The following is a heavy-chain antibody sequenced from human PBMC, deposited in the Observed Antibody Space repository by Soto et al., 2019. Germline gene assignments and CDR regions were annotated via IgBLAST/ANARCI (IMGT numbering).Heavy chain of an antibody. CDR2: IYYSGST. CDR3: ARDRGDTAMVTGLRYFDL. V-gene: IGHV4-31*03. Sequence: QVQLQESGPGLAKPSQTLSLTCTVSGGSISSGGYYWSWIRQHPGKGLEWIGYIYYSGSTYYNPSVKSRVTISVEKSKNQFSLKLSSVTAADTAVYYCARDRGDTAMVTGLRYFDLWGRGTLVTVSS. D-gene: IGHD5-18*01. CDR1: GGSISSGGYY. J-gene: IGHJ2*01.